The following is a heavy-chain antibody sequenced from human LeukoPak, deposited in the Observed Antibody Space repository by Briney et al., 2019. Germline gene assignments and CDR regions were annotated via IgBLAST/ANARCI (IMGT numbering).Heavy chain of an antibody. V-gene: IGHV4-39*07. D-gene: IGHD6-6*01. Sequence: SETLSLTCTVSGGSISSSSYYWGWIRQPPGKGLEWIGSIYYSGSTYYNPSLKSRVTISVDTSKNQFSLKLSSVTAADTAVYYCARAPSIAARPEHFDYCGQGTLVTVSS. CDR2: IYYSGST. CDR3: ARAPSIAARPEHFDY. J-gene: IGHJ4*02. CDR1: GGSISSSSYY.